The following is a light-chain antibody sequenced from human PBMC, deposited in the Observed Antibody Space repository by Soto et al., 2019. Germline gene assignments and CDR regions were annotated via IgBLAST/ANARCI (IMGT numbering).Light chain of an antibody. CDR3: QQRSDWPPL. V-gene: IGKV3-11*01. CDR1: QNIGNY. CDR2: HAS. Sequence: EIVLTQSPATLSLSPGERATLSCRASQNIGNYLVWYQQRPGQAPRLLIHHASNRATGIPARFSGSESGTDFTLTISSLEPEDFAVYYCQQRSDWPPLFGQGTRLEIK. J-gene: IGKJ5*01.